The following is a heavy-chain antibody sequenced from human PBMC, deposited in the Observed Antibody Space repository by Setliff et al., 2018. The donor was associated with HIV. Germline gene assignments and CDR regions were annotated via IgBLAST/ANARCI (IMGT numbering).Heavy chain of an antibody. CDR2: ISGSGDST. D-gene: IGHD3-3*01. Sequence: GGSLRLSCAAPGLTFEYYAMTWVRQAPGKGLEWVSGISGSGDSTYYALAVKGRFTISRDNLKNILYLQMNNLRAEDTALYFCAQDYTATFWEYNWFDPWGQGTLVTVSS. V-gene: IGHV3-23*01. J-gene: IGHJ5*02. CDR1: GLTFEYYA. CDR3: AQDYTATFWEYNWFDP.